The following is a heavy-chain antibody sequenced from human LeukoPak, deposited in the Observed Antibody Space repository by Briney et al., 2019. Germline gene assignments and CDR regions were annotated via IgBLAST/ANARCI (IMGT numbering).Heavy chain of an antibody. CDR1: GGSINSGSYY. V-gene: IGHV4-39*01. J-gene: IGHJ4*02. CDR3: VSLWSSSWYGRY. D-gene: IGHD6-13*01. CDR2: IYYSGST. Sequence: SETLSLTCTVSGGSINSGSYYWGWIRQPPGKGLEWVGSIYYSGSTYYNPSLKSRVTISVDTSKNQFSLKLSSVTAADTAVYYCVSLWSSSWYGRYWGQGTLVTVSS.